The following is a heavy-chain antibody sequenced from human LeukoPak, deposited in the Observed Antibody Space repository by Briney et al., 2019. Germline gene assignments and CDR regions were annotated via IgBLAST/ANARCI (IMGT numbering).Heavy chain of an antibody. CDR3: ARAPAAGFDYFDY. CDR2: INPSGGST. CDR1: GYTFTSYY. V-gene: IGHV1-46*01. J-gene: IGHJ4*02. D-gene: IGHD6-13*01. Sequence: ASVKVSCKASGYTFTSYYMHWGRQAPGQGLEWMGIINPSGGSTSYAQKFQGRVTMTRDTSTSTVYMELSSLRSEDTAVYSCARAPAAGFDYFDYWGQGNLVTVSS.